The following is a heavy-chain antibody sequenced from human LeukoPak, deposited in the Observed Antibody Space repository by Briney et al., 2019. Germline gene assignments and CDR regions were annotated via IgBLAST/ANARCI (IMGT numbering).Heavy chain of an antibody. D-gene: IGHD2-15*01. CDR2: ISGSGGST. J-gene: IGHJ4*02. CDR3: AKLNSAVVAADTSFDY. V-gene: IGHV3-23*01. Sequence: GGSLRLSCAASGFTFSSYAMSWVRQAPGKGLEWVSAISGSGGSTYYADSVKGRFTISRDNSKNTLYLQMNSLRAEDTAVYYCAKLNSAVVAADTSFDYWGQGTVVTVSS. CDR1: GFTFSSYA.